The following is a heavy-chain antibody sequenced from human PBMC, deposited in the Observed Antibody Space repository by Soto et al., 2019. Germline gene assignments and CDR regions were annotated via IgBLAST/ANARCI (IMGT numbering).Heavy chain of an antibody. CDR1: VGSISSSNW. Sequence: QVQLQESGPGLVKPSGTLSLTCAVSVGSISSSNWWSWVRQPPGKGLEWIGEIYHSGSTNYNPSLKSRVTISVDNSKNQFSLKLSSVTAADTAVYYCARVSGSYYYGMDVWGQGTTVTVSS. D-gene: IGHD1-26*01. V-gene: IGHV4-4*02. CDR2: IYHSGST. CDR3: ARVSGSYYYGMDV. J-gene: IGHJ6*02.